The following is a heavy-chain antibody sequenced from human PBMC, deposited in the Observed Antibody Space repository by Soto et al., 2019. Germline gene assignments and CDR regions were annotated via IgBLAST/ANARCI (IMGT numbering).Heavy chain of an antibody. Sequence: EVQLVESGGCLVKPGGSLRLSCAASGFTFSSYSMNWVRQAPGKGLEWVSSISSSSSYIYYADSVKRRITISRDNDKNSLYLQMNSLRAEDTAVHYCARLIVGATAFDYWGQGTLVTVSS. CDR3: ARLIVGATAFDY. J-gene: IGHJ4*02. CDR2: ISSSSSYI. D-gene: IGHD1-26*01. V-gene: IGHV3-21*01. CDR1: GFTFSSYS.